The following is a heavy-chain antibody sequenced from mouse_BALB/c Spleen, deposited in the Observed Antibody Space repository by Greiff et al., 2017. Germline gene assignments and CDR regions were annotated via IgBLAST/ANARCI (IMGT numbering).Heavy chain of an antibody. CDR1: GYSITSGYY. D-gene: IGHD1-2*01. Sequence: VQLQQSGPGLVKPSQSLSLTCSVTGYSITSGYYWNWIRQFPGNKLEWMGYISYDGSNNYNPSLKNRISITRDTSKNQFFLKLNSVTTEDTATYYCAREELRVRDWYFDVWGAGTTVTVSS. CDR3: AREELRVRDWYFDV. V-gene: IGHV3-6*02. CDR2: ISYDGSN. J-gene: IGHJ1*01.